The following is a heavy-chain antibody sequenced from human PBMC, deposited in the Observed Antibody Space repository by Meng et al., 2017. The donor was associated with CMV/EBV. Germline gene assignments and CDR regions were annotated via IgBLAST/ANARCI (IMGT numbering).Heavy chain of an antibody. J-gene: IGHJ4*02. D-gene: IGHD3-9*01. Sequence: VQLGQDGAELKKPGTSVKLYCKASGYTFTSYGISWVRQAPGQGLEWMGWISAYNGNTNYAQKLQGRVTMTTDTSTSTAYMELRSLRSDDTAVYYCATDILTHFDYWGQGTLVTVSS. CDR2: ISAYNGNT. V-gene: IGHV1-18*01. CDR3: ATDILTHFDY. CDR1: GYTFTSYG.